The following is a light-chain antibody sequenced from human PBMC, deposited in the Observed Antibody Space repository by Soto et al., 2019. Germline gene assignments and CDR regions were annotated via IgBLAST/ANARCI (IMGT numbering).Light chain of an antibody. Sequence: QSALMQPPSVSGTPGQRVTISCTGSSSNIGAGYDVHWYQQLPGTAPKLLIYGNSNRPSGVPDRFSGSKSGTSASLAITGRRAEDEADYYCQSYDSSLSGWVFGGGTKLTVL. V-gene: IGLV1-40*01. CDR2: GNS. J-gene: IGLJ3*02. CDR3: QSYDSSLSGWV. CDR1: SSNIGAGYD.